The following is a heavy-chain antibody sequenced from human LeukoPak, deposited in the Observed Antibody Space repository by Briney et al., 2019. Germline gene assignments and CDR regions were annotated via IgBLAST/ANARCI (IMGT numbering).Heavy chain of an antibody. CDR3: ARDPPDY. CDR2: ILNSGTTT. CDR1: GFTFSSYE. V-gene: IGHV3-48*03. Sequence: GGSLRLSCAASGFTFSSYEMNWVRQAPGKGLEWVSYILNSGTTTYYADSVKGRSTISRDNAKNSLYLQMNSLRAEDTGVYYCARDPPDYWGQGILVTVSS. J-gene: IGHJ4*02.